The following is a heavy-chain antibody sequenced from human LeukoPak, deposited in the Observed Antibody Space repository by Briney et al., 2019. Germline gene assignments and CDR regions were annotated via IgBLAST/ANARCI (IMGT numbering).Heavy chain of an antibody. Sequence: KTSETLSPTCAVYGVSFSGYYWSWIRQPPGKGLEWIGEINQSGSTNYNPSPNNRVTISVDTSKNQISLKLSSVTAADTAVYFCARGSFDSSGYYYFWGQGTLVTVSS. CDR2: INQSGST. CDR1: GVSFSGYY. CDR3: ARGSFDSSGYYYF. J-gene: IGHJ4*02. D-gene: IGHD3-22*01. V-gene: IGHV4-34*01.